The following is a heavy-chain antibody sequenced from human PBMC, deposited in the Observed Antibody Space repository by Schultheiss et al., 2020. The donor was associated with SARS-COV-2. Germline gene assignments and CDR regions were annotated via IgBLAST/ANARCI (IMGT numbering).Heavy chain of an antibody. Sequence: GGSLRLSCAASGFTFSSYAMSWVRQAPGKGLEWVSAISGSGGSTYYADSVKGRFTISRDNSKNTLYLQMNSLRAEDTAVYYCARDGQLSRIVGATRKWFDPWGQGTLVTVSS. CDR2: ISGSGGST. V-gene: IGHV3-23*01. CDR3: ARDGQLSRIVGATRKWFDP. J-gene: IGHJ5*02. D-gene: IGHD1-26*01. CDR1: GFTFSSYA.